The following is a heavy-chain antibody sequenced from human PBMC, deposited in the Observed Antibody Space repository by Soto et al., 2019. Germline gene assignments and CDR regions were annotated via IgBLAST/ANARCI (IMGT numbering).Heavy chain of an antibody. V-gene: IGHV3-30-3*01. J-gene: IGHJ6*02. Sequence: QVQLVESGGGVVQPGRSLRLSCAASGFTFSSDAMHWVRQAPGKGLEWVAVISYDGSNKYYADSVQGRFTISRDNSKTTLYLQMNSMRAEDTAVYYCARDIVQWLVQYYYYGMDVWGQGTTVTVSS. CDR1: GFTFSSDA. D-gene: IGHD6-19*01. CDR2: ISYDGSNK. CDR3: ARDIVQWLVQYYYYGMDV.